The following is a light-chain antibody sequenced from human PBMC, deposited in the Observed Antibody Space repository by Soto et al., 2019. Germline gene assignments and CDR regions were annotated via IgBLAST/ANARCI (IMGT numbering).Light chain of an antibody. V-gene: IGKV3-20*01. J-gene: IGKJ3*01. CDR3: QQYGSSQFT. CDR2: GAS. Sequence: EIVLTQSPGTLSLSPGERATLSCRASQSVSSSYLAWYQQKPGQAPRLLIYGASSRATGIPDRFSGSGSGTDFTLTISRLEPEDFAVCYCQQYGSSQFTFGPGTKVDIK. CDR1: QSVSSSY.